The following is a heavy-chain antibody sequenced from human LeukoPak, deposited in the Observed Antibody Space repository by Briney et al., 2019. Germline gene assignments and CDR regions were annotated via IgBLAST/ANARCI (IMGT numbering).Heavy chain of an antibody. CDR3: TTVAVAGPFDY. CDR1: GFTFSNAW. V-gene: IGHV3-15*01. CDR2: IKSKIDGETA. Sequence: GGSLRLSCAASGFTFSNAWMSWVRQAPGKGLEWVGRIKSKIDGETADYAAPVKGRFTISRDDSKNTLYLQMNSLKTEDTAVYYCTTVAVAGPFDYWGQGTLVTVSS. J-gene: IGHJ4*02. D-gene: IGHD6-19*01.